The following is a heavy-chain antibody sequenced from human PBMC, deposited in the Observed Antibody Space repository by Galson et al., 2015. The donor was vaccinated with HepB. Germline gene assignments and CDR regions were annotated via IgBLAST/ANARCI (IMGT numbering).Heavy chain of an antibody. V-gene: IGHV3-9*01. Sequence: SLRLSCAASGFTFYDYAMHWVRQVPGKGPEWVAGISWNGGTITYADSVKGRFTTSRDNAKNSLYLQMSSLRVEDTAFYFCAKAPRGSYYVTYFDLWGRGTLVTVSS. CDR2: ISWNGGTI. CDR3: AKAPRGSYYVTYFDL. CDR1: GFTFYDYA. D-gene: IGHD3-10*01. J-gene: IGHJ4*02.